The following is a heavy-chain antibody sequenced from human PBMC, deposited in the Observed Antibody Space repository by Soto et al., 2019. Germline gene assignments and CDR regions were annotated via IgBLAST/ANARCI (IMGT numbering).Heavy chain of an antibody. D-gene: IGHD6-19*01. Sequence: GGSLRLSCAASGFTCGSLGVSWVRQAPGKGLEWVSAISGSGGSTYYADSVKGRFTISRDNSKNALYLQMNSLRAEDTAVYYCAKVPLYSSTRYFDYWGQGTLVTVSS. J-gene: IGHJ4*02. CDR2: ISGSGGST. CDR1: GFTCGSLG. V-gene: IGHV3-23*01. CDR3: AKVPLYSSTRYFDY.